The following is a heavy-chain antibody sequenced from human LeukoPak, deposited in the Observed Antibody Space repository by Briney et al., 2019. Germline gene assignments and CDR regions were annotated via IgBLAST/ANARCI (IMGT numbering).Heavy chain of an antibody. V-gene: IGHV4-34*01. CDR3: ARGRTYYDYVWGSYRSYNWFDP. Sequence: PSETLSLTCAVYGGSFSGYYWSWIRQPPGKGLEWIGEINHSGSTNYNPSLKSRVTISVDTSKNQFSLKLSSVTAADTAVYYCARGRTYYDYVWGSYRSYNWFDPWGQGTLSPSPQ. CDR1: GGSFSGYY. D-gene: IGHD3-16*02. J-gene: IGHJ5*02. CDR2: INHSGST.